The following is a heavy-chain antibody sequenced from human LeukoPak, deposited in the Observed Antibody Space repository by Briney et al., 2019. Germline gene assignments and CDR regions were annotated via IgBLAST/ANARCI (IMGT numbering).Heavy chain of an antibody. Sequence: GGSLRLSXAASGFTFSSYGMHWVCQAPGKGLEWVAVIWYDGSNKYYADSVKGRFTISRDNSKDTLYLQMNSLRAEDTAVYYCAKHAAYYYDGDAFDIWGQGTMVTVSS. CDR1: GFTFSSYG. J-gene: IGHJ3*02. CDR2: IWYDGSNK. CDR3: AKHAAYYYDGDAFDI. D-gene: IGHD3-22*01. V-gene: IGHV3-33*06.